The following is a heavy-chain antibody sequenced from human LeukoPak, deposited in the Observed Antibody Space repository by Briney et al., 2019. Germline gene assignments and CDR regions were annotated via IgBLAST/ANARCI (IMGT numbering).Heavy chain of an antibody. J-gene: IGHJ4*02. CDR3: AREGYDYVWGSYRPYYFDY. V-gene: IGHV3-48*01. Sequence: GGSLRLSCAASGFTFSSYSMNWVRQAPGKGLEWVSYISSSSSTIYYADSVKGRFTISRDNAKNSMYLQMNSLRAEDTAVYYCAREGYDYVWGSYRPYYFDYWGQGTLVTVSS. CDR1: GFTFSSYS. D-gene: IGHD3-16*02. CDR2: ISSSSSTI.